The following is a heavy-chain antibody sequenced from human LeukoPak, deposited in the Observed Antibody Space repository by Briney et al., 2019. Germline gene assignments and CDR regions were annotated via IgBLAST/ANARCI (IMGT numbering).Heavy chain of an antibody. J-gene: IGHJ4*02. V-gene: IGHV1-18*01. Sequence: GASVKVSCKASGYTFTSYGISWVRQAPGQGLEWMGWISTYNGNTNYAQKLQGRVTMTTDTSTSTAYMELRSLRSDDTAVYYCARSGSSMVRGVIILDLDYWGQGTLVTVSS. CDR3: ARSGSSMVRGVIILDLDY. CDR2: ISTYNGNT. CDR1: GYTFTSYG. D-gene: IGHD3-10*01.